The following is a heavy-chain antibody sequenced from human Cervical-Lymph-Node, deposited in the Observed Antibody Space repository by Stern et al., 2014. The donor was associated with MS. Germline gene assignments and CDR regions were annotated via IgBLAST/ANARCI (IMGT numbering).Heavy chain of an antibody. V-gene: IGHV2-70*12. D-gene: IGHD3-22*01. CDR2: IDWDDDK. Sequence: QITLKESGPTLVKPTQTLTLTCSISGSSLSALGVGVGWFRQPPGKALEWLALIDWDDDKYYSTSLKTRLTISKDTSKNQVVLTMTNMDPVDTATYYCARRRDSSGYWYFDLWGRGTLVTVSS. CDR3: ARRRDSSGYWYFDL. J-gene: IGHJ2*01. CDR1: GSSLSALGVG.